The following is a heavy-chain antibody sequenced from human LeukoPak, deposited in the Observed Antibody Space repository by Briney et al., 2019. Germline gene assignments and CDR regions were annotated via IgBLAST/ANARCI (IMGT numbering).Heavy chain of an antibody. Sequence: GESLKISCKASGYSLINHWIGWVRQMPGKGLDWMGIIYPGNADATYSPSFQGQVTISADKSTTTAYLQWSSLKASDTTMYYCARQGSYDNSGYSFDYWGQGTLVTVSS. V-gene: IGHV5-51*01. CDR1: GYSLINHW. J-gene: IGHJ4*02. CDR2: IYPGNADA. D-gene: IGHD3-22*01. CDR3: ARQGSYDNSGYSFDY.